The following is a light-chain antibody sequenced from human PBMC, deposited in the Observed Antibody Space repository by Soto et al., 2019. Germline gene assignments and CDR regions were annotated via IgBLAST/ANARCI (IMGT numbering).Light chain of an antibody. V-gene: IGLV2-23*01. Sequence: QSALTQPASVSGSPGQSITISCTGTSSDVGSYNLVSWYQQHPGKAPKLMIYEGSKRPSGVSNRFSGSKSGNTASLTISGLQAEDEADYYCCSYAGSSRVFGGGTRSPS. CDR1: SSDVGSYNL. CDR3: CSYAGSSRV. CDR2: EGS. J-gene: IGLJ3*02.